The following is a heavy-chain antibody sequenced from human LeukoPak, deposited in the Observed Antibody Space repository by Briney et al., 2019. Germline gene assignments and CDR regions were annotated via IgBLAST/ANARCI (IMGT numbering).Heavy chain of an antibody. CDR2: IIVGSGNT. J-gene: IGHJ5*02. D-gene: IGHD6-13*01. CDR1: GFTFTSSA. V-gene: IGHV1-58*01. Sequence: SVKVSCKASGFTFTSSAVQWVRKARGQGLKWIGWIIVGSGNTNYAQKFQERVTITRDMSTSTAYMELSSLRSEDTAVYYCAAAGIAAAGTEFDPWGQGTLVTVSS. CDR3: AAAGIAAAGTEFDP.